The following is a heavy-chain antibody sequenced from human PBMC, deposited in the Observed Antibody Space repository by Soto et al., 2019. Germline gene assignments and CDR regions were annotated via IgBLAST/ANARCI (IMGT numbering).Heavy chain of an antibody. J-gene: IGHJ5*02. D-gene: IGHD1-7*01. V-gene: IGHV4-61*01. Sequence: SENLSLTCTVYGGSVSSGTYYWSWIRQPPGKGLEWIGYISYSGSTNYNPSLKSRVTISVDTSKNQFSLKLSSVTAADTAVYYCAKWRNLFDPSSQGTLDIVSS. CDR2: ISYSGST. CDR1: GGSVSSGTYY. CDR3: AKWRNLFDP.